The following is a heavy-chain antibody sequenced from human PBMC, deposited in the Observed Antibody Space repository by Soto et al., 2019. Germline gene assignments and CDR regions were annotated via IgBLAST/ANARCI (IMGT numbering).Heavy chain of an antibody. D-gene: IGHD3-22*01. V-gene: IGHV4-34*01. J-gene: IGHJ4*02. CDR1: GGSFSGYY. CDR3: ARGRAAASGYYPPGLSY. CDR2: INHSGST. Sequence: SETLSLTCAVYGGSFSGYYWSWIRQPPGKGLEWIGEINHSGSTNYNPSLKSRVTISVDTSKNQFSLKLSSVTAADTAVYYCARGRAAASGYYPPGLSYWGQGTLVTVSS.